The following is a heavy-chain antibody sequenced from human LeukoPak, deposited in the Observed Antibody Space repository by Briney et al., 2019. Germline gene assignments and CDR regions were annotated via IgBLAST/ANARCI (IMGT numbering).Heavy chain of an antibody. V-gene: IGHV4-31*03. CDR1: GGSISSGGYY. D-gene: IGHD6-13*01. J-gene: IGHJ4*02. CDR2: MCYSWST. CDR3: ARTGELQQLFPFDY. Sequence: PSETLSLTCTVSGGSISSGGYYWIWIRQHPGKGLEWFGYMCYSWSTYYNPSLKSRITISVDTSKNQFSLKLSSVTAADTAVYYCARTGELQQLFPFDYWGQGTLVTVSS.